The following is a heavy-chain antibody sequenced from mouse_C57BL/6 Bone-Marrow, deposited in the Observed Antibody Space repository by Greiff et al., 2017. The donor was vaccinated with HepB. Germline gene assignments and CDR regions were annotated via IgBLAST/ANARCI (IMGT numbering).Heavy chain of an antibody. CDR2: ISSGGDYI. J-gene: IGHJ4*01. V-gene: IGHV5-9-1*02. CDR1: GFTFSSYA. CDR3: TRVSGYYAMDY. D-gene: IGHD6-2*01. Sequence: EVKLMESGEGLVKPGGSLKLSCAASGFTFSSYAMSWVRQTPEKRLEWVAYISSGGDYIYYADTVKGRFTISRDNARNTLYLQMSSLKSEDTAMYYCTRVSGYYAMDYWGQGTSVTVSS.